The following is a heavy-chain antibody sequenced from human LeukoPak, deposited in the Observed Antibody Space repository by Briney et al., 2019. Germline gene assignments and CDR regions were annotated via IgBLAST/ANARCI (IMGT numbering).Heavy chain of an antibody. CDR3: ASTLEYSSSSADY. Sequence: PGGSLRLSCAASGFTFSDYYMSWIRQAPGKGLEWVSYISSSGSTIYYADSVKGRFTISRDNAKNSLYLQMNSLRAEDTAVYYCASTLEYSSSSADYWGQGTLVTVSS. CDR1: GFTFSDYY. CDR2: ISSSGSTI. J-gene: IGHJ4*02. D-gene: IGHD6-6*01. V-gene: IGHV3-11*01.